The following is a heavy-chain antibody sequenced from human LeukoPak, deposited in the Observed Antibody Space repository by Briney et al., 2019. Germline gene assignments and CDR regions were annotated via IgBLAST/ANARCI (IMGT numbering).Heavy chain of an antibody. D-gene: IGHD3-3*02. CDR1: GFTFSSYA. V-gene: IGHV4-39*01. CDR3: ARQLAPPFFDY. J-gene: IGHJ4*02. CDR2: IYYSGST. Sequence: GSLRLSCAASGFTFSSYAMSWVRQPPGKGLEWIGSIYYSGSTYYNPSLKSRVTISVDTSKNQFSLKLSSVTAADTAVYYCARQLAPPFFDYWGQGTLVTVSS.